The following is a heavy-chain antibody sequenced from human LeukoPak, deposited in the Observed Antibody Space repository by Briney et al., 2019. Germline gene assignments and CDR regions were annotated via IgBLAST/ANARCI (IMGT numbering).Heavy chain of an antibody. CDR1: GDSVSSNGAA. J-gene: IGHJ5*02. D-gene: IGHD3-16*01. Sequence: SQTLSLTCGISGDSVSSNGAAWNWIRQSPSRGLEWLGRTYYRSKWYDDYAVSVKRRLPINPDAPTTRFALPLNSVTPAYMAVYYCARALGAEGWFDPWGQGSLLTVSS. CDR3: ARALGAEGWFDP. V-gene: IGHV6-1*01. CDR2: TYYRSKWYD.